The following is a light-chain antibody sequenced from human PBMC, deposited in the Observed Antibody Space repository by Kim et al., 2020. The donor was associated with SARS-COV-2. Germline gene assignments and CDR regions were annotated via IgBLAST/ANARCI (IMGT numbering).Light chain of an antibody. CDR2: DVS. CDR3: SSYTRSSTPV. V-gene: IGLV2-14*03. CDR1: RSDDGGYSY. Sequence: QSSTNFFTGKRSDDGGYSYESWYQQHRRNSPKLMIYDVSTRPSGVSKRFSGSKSGNTASLTISGPQAEGESDYYCSSYTRSSTPVFGTGTKVTLL. J-gene: IGLJ1*01.